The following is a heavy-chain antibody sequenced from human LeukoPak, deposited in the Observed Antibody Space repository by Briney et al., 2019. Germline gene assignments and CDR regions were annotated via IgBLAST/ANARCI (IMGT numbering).Heavy chain of an antibody. CDR2: IIPILGIA. Sequence: SVKLSCKASGGTFSSYAISWVRQAPGQGLEWMGRIIPILGIANYAQKFQGRVTVTADKSTSTAYLELSSLRSEDTAVYYCAGGGTMVRGVPDYWGQGTLVTVSS. J-gene: IGHJ4*02. V-gene: IGHV1-69*04. CDR3: AGGGTMVRGVPDY. CDR1: GGTFSSYA. D-gene: IGHD3-10*01.